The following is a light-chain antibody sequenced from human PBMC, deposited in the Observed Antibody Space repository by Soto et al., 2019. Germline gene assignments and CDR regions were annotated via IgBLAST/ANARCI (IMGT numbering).Light chain of an antibody. Sequence: DIQMTQSPSSLSASVGDKVTITCRASQGIGNDLGWYQQKPGKAPKRLIYSASSLQSGVPSRFSGRGSGTECTLTINSLQPEDFANYYCLQHNSYPLTFGGGTRVEIK. CDR1: QGIGND. CDR3: LQHNSYPLT. J-gene: IGKJ4*01. V-gene: IGKV1-17*01. CDR2: SAS.